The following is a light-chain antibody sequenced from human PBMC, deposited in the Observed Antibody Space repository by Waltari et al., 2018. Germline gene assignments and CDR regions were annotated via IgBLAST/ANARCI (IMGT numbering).Light chain of an antibody. CDR2: RGE. Sequence: QSVLTQPPSASGTPGQRVTISCSGSSSNIGTNFVYWYQHVPGTAPKIHIYRGEPRRSVAPDRFSGSKSGPPASLAISGRRSASEGDYCCGAWDDSLNGYYVFGTGTKVTVL. CDR1: SSNIGTNF. CDR3: GAWDDSLNGYYV. V-gene: IGLV1-47*01. J-gene: IGLJ1*01.